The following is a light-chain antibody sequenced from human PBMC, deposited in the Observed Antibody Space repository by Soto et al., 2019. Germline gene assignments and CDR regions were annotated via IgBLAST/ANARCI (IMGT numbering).Light chain of an antibody. CDR1: QGIAPY. J-gene: IGKJ4*01. CDR2: ATS. V-gene: IGKV1-27*01. Sequence: DVQMTQSPSSLSAFVGDRVTITCRASQGIAPYLAWFQQKQGKLPKRLIYATSTLQSGVPSRFSGSGSGTDFTLTISSLQPEDVATYYCQKYNSAPLTFGGGTKVEIK. CDR3: QKYNSAPLT.